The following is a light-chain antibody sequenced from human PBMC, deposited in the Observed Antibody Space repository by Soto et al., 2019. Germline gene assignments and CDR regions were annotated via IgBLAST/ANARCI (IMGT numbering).Light chain of an antibody. V-gene: IGKV1-9*01. J-gene: IGKJ1*01. CDR1: QGISSY. CDR2: AAS. CDR3: QQLNSLWT. Sequence: IQLTQSPSSLSASVVDRVTITCRASQGISSYLAWYQQKPGKAPKLLIYAASTLQSGVPSRFSGSGSGTDFTLTISSLQPEDFATYYCQQLNSLWTFGQGTKVEIK.